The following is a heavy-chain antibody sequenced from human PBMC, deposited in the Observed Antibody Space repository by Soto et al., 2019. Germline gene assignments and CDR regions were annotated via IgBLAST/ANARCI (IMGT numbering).Heavy chain of an antibody. D-gene: IGHD2-15*01. V-gene: IGHV1-58*02. CDR1: EYTFTSSA. CDR2: IVVGSGNT. CDR3: ARDRDGSGGSCPDY. J-gene: IGHJ4*02. Sequence: SVRVSCKSSEYTFTSSAMQWVRQSRGQRLEWIGWIVVGSGNTNYAQKFQGRVTMTRDTSTSTVYMELSSLRSEDTAVYYCARDRDGSGGSCPDYWGQGTLVTVSS.